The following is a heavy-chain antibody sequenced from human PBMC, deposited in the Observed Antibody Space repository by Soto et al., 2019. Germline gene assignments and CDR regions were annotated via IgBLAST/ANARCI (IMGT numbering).Heavy chain of an antibody. CDR2: INAGNGNT. J-gene: IGHJ6*01. CDR3: ARVGGGPGCRCSHCGYFFYGKGG. Sequence: ASVKVSCKASGYTFTSYAMHWVRQAPGQRLEWMGWINAGNGNTKYSQKFQGRVTITRDTSASTAYMELSSLRSEDTAVYYCARVGGGPGCRCSHCGYFFYGKGGWGQRATVTVSS. D-gene: IGHD2-15*01. V-gene: IGHV1-3*01. CDR1: GYTFTSYA.